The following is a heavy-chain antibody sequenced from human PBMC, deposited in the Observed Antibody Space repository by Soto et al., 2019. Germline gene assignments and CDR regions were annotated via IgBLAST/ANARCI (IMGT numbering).Heavy chain of an antibody. CDR1: GGTFSSYA. D-gene: IGHD2-2*01. V-gene: IGHV1-69*13. Sequence: ASVKVSCKASGGTFSSYAISWVRQAPGQGLEWMGGIIPIFGTANYAQKFQGRVTITADESTSTAYMELSSLRSEDTAVYYCARDSPSYCSSTSCYAGDYYYYGMDVWGQGTTVTVSS. J-gene: IGHJ6*02. CDR2: IIPIFGTA. CDR3: ARDSPSYCSSTSCYAGDYYYYGMDV.